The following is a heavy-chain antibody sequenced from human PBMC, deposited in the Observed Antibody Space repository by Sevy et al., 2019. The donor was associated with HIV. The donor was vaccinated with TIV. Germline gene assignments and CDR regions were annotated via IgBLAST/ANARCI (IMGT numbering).Heavy chain of an antibody. D-gene: IGHD6-13*01. Sequence: SETLSLTCTVSDGSINNKASYWAWIRQPPGKGLEWIGSMSYNGNSYYNPSLNCRVTISLDTSKNQFSLRLTFVTAADTAVYYCARRLAAAGGGNEYFQPWGQGTLVTVSS. J-gene: IGHJ1*01. CDR2: MSYNGNS. CDR3: ARRLAAAGGGNEYFQP. CDR1: DGSINNKASY. V-gene: IGHV4-39*01.